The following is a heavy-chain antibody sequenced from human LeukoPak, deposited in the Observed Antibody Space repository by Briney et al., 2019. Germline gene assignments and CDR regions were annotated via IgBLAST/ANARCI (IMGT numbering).Heavy chain of an antibody. J-gene: IGHJ6*02. CDR1: GGSISSYY. CDR3: ARDPKGYSSGWYHGMDV. D-gene: IGHD6-19*01. Sequence: KPSETLSLTCTVSGGSISSYYWSWIRQPPGKGLEWIGYVYYSGSTNYNPSLKSRVTISVDTSKNQFSLKLRFVTAADTAVYYCARDPKGYSSGWYHGMDVWGQGTAVTVSS. CDR2: VYYSGST. V-gene: IGHV4-59*01.